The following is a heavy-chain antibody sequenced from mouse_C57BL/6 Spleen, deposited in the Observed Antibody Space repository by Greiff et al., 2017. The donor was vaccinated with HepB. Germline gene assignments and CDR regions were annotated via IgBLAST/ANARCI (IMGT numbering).Heavy chain of an antibody. CDR1: GFSLTSYA. D-gene: IGHD4-1*01. Sequence: QVQLQQSGPGLVAPSQSLSITCTVSGFSLTSYAISWVRQPPGKGLEWLGVIWTGGGTNYNSALKSRLSISKDNSKSQVFLKMNSLQTDDTARYYCARKRETGTRSYAMDYWGQGTSVTVSS. V-gene: IGHV2-9-1*01. J-gene: IGHJ4*01. CDR3: ARKRETGTRSYAMDY. CDR2: IWTGGGT.